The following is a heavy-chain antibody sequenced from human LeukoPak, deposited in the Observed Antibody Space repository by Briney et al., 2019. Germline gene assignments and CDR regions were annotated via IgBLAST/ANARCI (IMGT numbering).Heavy chain of an antibody. CDR2: IYSDGST. CDR1: GFTVSNNY. Sequence: GGSLRLSCAVSGFTVSNNYMSWVRQAPGRGLEWVSEIYSDGSTYYAASVKGRFSISRDNSKNTVYVQMNSLRVEDTAVYYCARELREHGVFDIWGQGTVVTVSS. V-gene: IGHV3-53*01. D-gene: IGHD1-26*01. J-gene: IGHJ3*02. CDR3: ARELREHGVFDI.